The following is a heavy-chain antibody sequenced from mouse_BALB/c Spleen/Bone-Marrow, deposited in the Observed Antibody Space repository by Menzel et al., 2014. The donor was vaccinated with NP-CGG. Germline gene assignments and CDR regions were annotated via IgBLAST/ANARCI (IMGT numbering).Heavy chain of an antibody. D-gene: IGHD1-1*01. V-gene: IGHV5-17*02. J-gene: IGHJ2*02. CDR2: ISSGSSTI. CDR3: SRSGYDYGSGSLFDY. Sequence: EVKVVESGGGLVQPGRSRKLSCADSGFTFSSFGMHCVRQATEKRLEWVAYISSGSSTIYYADTVKGRFTISSDNPKNTLCLEMTSLSSEDSAMYYCSRSGYDYGSGSLFDYSGQGVSLTAS. CDR1: GFTFSSFG.